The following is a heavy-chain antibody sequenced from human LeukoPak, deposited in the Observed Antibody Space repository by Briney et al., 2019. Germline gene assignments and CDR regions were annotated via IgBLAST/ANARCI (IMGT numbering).Heavy chain of an antibody. CDR3: AREKWLATGGY. V-gene: IGHV4-39*07. D-gene: IGHD6-19*01. CDR1: GGSISSSSYY. J-gene: IGHJ4*02. CDR2: IYYSGST. Sequence: SETLSLTCTVSGGSISSSSYYWGWIRQPPGKGLEWIGSIYYSGSTYYNPSLKSRVTISVDTSKNQFSLKLSSVTAADTAVYYCAREKWLATGGYWGQGTLVTVSS.